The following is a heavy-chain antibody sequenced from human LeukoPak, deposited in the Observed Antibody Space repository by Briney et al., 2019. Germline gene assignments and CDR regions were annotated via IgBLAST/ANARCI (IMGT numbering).Heavy chain of an antibody. CDR3: ASPVGATTPYYYGMDV. J-gene: IGHJ6*02. V-gene: IGHV3-33*01. D-gene: IGHD1-26*01. CDR1: GFTFSSYG. CDR2: IWYDGSNK. Sequence: PGRSLRLSRAASGFTFSSYGMHWVRQAPGKGLEWVAVIWYDGSNKYYADSVKGRFTISRDNSKNTLYLQMNSLRAEDTAVYYCASPVGATTPYYYGMDVWGQGTTVTVSS.